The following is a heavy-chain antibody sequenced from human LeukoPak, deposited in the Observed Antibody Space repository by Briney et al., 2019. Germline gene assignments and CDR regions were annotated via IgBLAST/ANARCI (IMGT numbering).Heavy chain of an antibody. J-gene: IGHJ4*02. CDR1: GGSISSSSYY. CDR2: IYYSGST. CDR3: ARGRQQLEYFDY. V-gene: IGHV4-39*01. D-gene: IGHD6-13*01. Sequence: SETLSLTCTVSGGSISSSSYYWGWIRQPPGTGLEWIGSIYYSGSTYYNPSLKSRVTISVDTSKNQFSLKLSSVTAADTAVYYCARGRQQLEYFDYWGQGTLVTVSS.